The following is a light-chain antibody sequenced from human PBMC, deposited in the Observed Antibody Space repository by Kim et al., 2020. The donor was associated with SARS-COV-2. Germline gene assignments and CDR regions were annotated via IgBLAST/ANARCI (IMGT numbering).Light chain of an antibody. J-gene: IGKJ1*01. CDR3: QQCDGYSSWT. Sequence: SVGDRVSITCRASQTINNWLAWYQKKPGKAPKLLIYKASTLQRGVPSRFSGSGSGTEFTLTISSLQPDDFATYYCQQCDGYSSWTFGQGTKVDIK. CDR1: QTINNW. V-gene: IGKV1-5*03. CDR2: KAS.